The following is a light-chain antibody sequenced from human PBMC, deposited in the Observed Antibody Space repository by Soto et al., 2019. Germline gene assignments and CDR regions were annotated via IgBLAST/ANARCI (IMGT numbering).Light chain of an antibody. Sequence: QSVLTQPPSASASLGASVTLTCTLSSGYSNYKVDWYQQRPGKGPRFVMRVGTGGIVGSKGDGIPDRFSVFGSGLNRYLTIKNIQEEDESDYHCGADHGSGNNFVSLFGGGTKLTVL. CDR3: GADHGSGNNFVSL. V-gene: IGLV9-49*03. CDR1: SGYSNYK. CDR2: VGTGGIVG. J-gene: IGLJ2*01.